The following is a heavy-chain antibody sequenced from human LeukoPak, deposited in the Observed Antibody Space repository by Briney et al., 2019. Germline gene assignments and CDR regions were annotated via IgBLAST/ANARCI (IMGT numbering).Heavy chain of an antibody. CDR1: GDSISSYY. J-gene: IGHJ4*02. V-gene: IGHV4-4*07. CDR2: IHPSGST. CDR3: ARGPPPDLDY. Sequence: PSEALSLTCTVSGDSISSYYWSWIRQPAGKGLEWIGRIHPSGSTNYNPSLKSRVTLSVDTSKNEFSLKLSSVTAADTAVYYCARGPPPDLDYWGRGILVTVSS.